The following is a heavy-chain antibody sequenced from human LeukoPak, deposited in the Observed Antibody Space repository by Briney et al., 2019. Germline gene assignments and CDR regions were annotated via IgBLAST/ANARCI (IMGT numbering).Heavy chain of an antibody. CDR2: INPNSGGT. V-gene: IGHV1-2*02. J-gene: IGHJ4*02. CDR1: GYTFTGYY. CDR3: ARDPGGSYTIDY. Sequence: ASVKVSCKASGYTFTGYYMHWVRQAPGQGLEWMGWINPNSGGTNYAQKFQGRVTMTRDTSISTAYMELSRLRSDDTAVYYCARDPGGSYTIDYWGRGTLVTVSS. D-gene: IGHD1-26*01.